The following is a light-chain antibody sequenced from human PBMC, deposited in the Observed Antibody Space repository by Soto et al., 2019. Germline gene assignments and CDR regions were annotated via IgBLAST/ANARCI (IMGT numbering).Light chain of an antibody. CDR2: DVS. J-gene: IGLJ1*01. Sequence: QSALTQPASVSGSPGQSITISCTGTISDVGGYDYVSWYQQHPRKAPKLMIYDVSNRPSGVSNRFSGSKSGNTASLTISGLQADDEADYYCSSYTTSSTYVFGTGTKLTVL. CDR1: ISDVGGYDY. CDR3: SSYTTSSTYV. V-gene: IGLV2-14*01.